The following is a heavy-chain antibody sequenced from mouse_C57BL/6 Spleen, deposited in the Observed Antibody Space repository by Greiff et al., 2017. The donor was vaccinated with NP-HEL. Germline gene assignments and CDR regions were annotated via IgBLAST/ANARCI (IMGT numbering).Heavy chain of an antibody. CDR3: ARSGGYDDYAMDY. V-gene: IGHV1-82*01. Sequence: QVQLKESGPELVKPGASVKISCKASGYAFSSSWMNWVKQRPGKGLEWIGRIYPGDGDTNYNGKFKGKATLTADKSSSTAYMQLSSLTSEDSAVYFCARSGGYDDYAMDYWGQGTSVTVSS. D-gene: IGHD2-2*01. J-gene: IGHJ4*01. CDR1: GYAFSSSW. CDR2: IYPGDGDT.